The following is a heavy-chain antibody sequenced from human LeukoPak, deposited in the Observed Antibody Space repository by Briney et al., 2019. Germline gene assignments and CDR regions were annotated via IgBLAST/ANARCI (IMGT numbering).Heavy chain of an antibody. D-gene: IGHD2-21*01. CDR1: GGTFSSYA. CDR3: ARDVVRGDEFYHYGMDV. Sequence: ASVKVSCKASGGTFSSYAISWVRQAPGQGLEWMGGIIPIFGTANYAQKFQGRVTITTDESTSTAYMELSSLRSEDTAVYYCARDVVRGDEFYHYGMDVWGQGTAVTVSS. V-gene: IGHV1-69*05. J-gene: IGHJ6*02. CDR2: IIPIFGTA.